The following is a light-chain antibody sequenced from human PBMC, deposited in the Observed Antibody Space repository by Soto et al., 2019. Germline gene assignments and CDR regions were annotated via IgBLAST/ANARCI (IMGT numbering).Light chain of an antibody. CDR1: NIGSKR. J-gene: IGLJ1*01. CDR3: QVWDSSSDHYV. Sequence: SYELSQPPSVSVAPGQTATITCGADNIGSKRVNWYQQKPGQAPVLVVYDGSDRPSGIPERFSGSASGNTATLTISRVEAGDEADFYCQVWDSSSDHYVFGTGTKVTVL. V-gene: IGLV3-21*02. CDR2: DGS.